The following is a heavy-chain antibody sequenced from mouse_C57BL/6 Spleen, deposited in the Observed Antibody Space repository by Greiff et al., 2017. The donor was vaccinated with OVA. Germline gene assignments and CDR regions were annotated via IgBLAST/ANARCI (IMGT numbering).Heavy chain of an antibody. J-gene: IGHJ2*01. Sequence: VQLQQSGPELVKPGASVKISCKASGYAFSSSWMNWVKQRPGKGLEWIGRIYPGDGDTNYNGKFKGKATLTADKSSSTAYMQLSSLTSEDSAVYFCARWGCIGYWGQGTTLTVSS. CDR3: ARWGCIGY. V-gene: IGHV1-82*01. CDR1: GYAFSSSW. CDR2: IYPGDGDT.